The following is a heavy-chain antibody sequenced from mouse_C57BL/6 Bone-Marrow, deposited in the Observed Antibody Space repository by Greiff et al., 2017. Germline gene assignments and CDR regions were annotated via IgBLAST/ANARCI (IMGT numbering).Heavy chain of an antibody. CDR2: IWSDGST. V-gene: IGHV2-6*03. CDR3: ARSYDAEYYYAMDY. D-gene: IGHD2-12*01. Sequence: VQLQQSGPGLVAPSQSLSITCTVSGFSLTSYGVHWVRQPPGKGLEWLVVIWSDGSTTYNSALKSRLSIIKDNSKSQVFLKMNSLQTDDTAMYYCARSYDAEYYYAMDYWGQGTSVTVSS. J-gene: IGHJ4*01. CDR1: GFSLTSYG.